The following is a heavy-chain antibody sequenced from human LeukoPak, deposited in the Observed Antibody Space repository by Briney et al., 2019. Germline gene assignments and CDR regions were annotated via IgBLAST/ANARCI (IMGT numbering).Heavy chain of an antibody. V-gene: IGHV4-39*01. J-gene: IGHJ4*02. CDR1: GGSISSSTYY. Sequence: SETLSLTCTVSGGSISSSTYYWGWIRQPPGKGLEWIGSIYYSGSTYYNPSLKSRVTISVDTSKNQFSLKLSSVTAADTAMYYCATQTPAMATLDYWGQGTLVTVSS. D-gene: IGHD5-18*01. CDR3: ATQTPAMATLDY. CDR2: IYYSGST.